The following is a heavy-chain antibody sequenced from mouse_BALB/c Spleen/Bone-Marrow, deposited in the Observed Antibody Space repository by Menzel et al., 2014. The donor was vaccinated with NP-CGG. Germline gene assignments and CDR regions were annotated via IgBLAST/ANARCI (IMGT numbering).Heavy chain of an antibody. Sequence: VQGVESGPGLVAPSQSLSITCTVSGFSLTRYGVHWVCQPPGKGLEWLGVIWAGGSTDYNSALMSRLSISKDNSKSQVFLKMNSLQTDDRAMYYCARVLRYAMDYWGQGTSVTVSS. CDR2: IWAGGST. CDR3: ARVLRYAMDY. CDR1: GFSLTRYG. V-gene: IGHV2-9*02. J-gene: IGHJ4*01.